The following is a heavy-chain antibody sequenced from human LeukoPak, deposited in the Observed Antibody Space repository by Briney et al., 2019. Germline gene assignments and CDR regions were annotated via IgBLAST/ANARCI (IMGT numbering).Heavy chain of an antibody. D-gene: IGHD3-10*02. CDR1: GFTFSSYS. CDR3: ARVVFGEGDDY. CDR2: ISSSSSTI. Sequence: GGSLRLSCAASGFTFSSYSMNWVRQAPGKGLEWVSYISSSSSTIYYADSVKGRFTISRDNAKNSLYLQMNSLRAEDTAVYYCARVVFGEGDDYWGQGTLVTVSS. J-gene: IGHJ4*02. V-gene: IGHV3-48*01.